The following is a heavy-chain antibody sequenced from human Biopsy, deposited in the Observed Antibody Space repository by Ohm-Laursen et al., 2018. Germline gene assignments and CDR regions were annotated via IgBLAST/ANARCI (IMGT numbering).Heavy chain of an antibody. J-gene: IGHJ4*02. CDR2: ISASGNQI. D-gene: IGHD2-8*01. CDR1: GFTFNSHE. Sequence: SLRLSCSASGFTFNSHEMNWVRHPPGPGLEWVSSISASGNQISYTDSVKGRFTVSRDNGKNSVYLQMNSLRVEVTAVFYCARDGEAKYCKHGVCPSDFWGQGTLVTVSS. V-gene: IGHV3-48*03. CDR3: ARDGEAKYCKHGVCPSDF.